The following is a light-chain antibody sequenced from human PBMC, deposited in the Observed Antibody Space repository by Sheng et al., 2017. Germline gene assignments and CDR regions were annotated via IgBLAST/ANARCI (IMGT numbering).Light chain of an antibody. CDR3: QQYQSYSSIT. V-gene: IGKV1-39*01. Sequence: DIQMTQSPSSLSAFVGDRVTITCRASQSISSYLNWYQQRPGKAPKLLIYAASRLESGVPSRFSGSGSGTDFTLTISSLQPEDFATYYCQQYQSYSSITFGQGTRLEIK. J-gene: IGKJ5*01. CDR2: AAS. CDR1: QSISSY.